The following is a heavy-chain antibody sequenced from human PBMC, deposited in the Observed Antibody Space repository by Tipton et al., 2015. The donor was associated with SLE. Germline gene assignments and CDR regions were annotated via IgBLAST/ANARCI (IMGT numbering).Heavy chain of an antibody. CDR3: ARRNQITMVRGVMYYFDY. D-gene: IGHD3-10*01. CDR2: IYYSGST. J-gene: IGHJ4*02. Sequence: TLSLTCTVSGGSISSSSYYWGWIRQPPGKGLEWIGSIYYSGSTYYNPSLKSRVTISVDTSKNQFSLKLSTVTAADTAVYYCARRNQITMVRGVMYYFDYWGQGTLVTVSS. CDR1: GGSISSSSYY. V-gene: IGHV4-39*01.